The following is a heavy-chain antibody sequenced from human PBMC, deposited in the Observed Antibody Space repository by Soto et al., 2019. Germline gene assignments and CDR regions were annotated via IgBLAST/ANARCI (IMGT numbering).Heavy chain of an antibody. CDR1: GFSLNTNEMG. J-gene: IGHJ4*02. Sequence: QITLKESGPTLVKPTQTLTLTCTFSGFSLNTNEMGVGWIRQPPGKALEWLALVYWNDDKRYSPSLKNRLTITKDTSKNQVVLTMTNMDPVDTATYYCTHRSGMADNSWLPGFWCQGILVTVSS. V-gene: IGHV2-5*01. CDR3: THRSGMADNSWLPGF. CDR2: VYWNDDK. D-gene: IGHD5-12*01.